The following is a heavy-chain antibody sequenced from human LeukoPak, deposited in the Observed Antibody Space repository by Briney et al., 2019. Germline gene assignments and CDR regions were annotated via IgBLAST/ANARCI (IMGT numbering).Heavy chain of an antibody. D-gene: IGHD3-10*01. Sequence: SETLSLTCAASGFTFSGYYWSWIRQPPGKGLEWIGEINHSGSTNYNPSLKSRVTISVDTSKNQFSLKLSSVTAADTAVYYCARRYYYGSGFDYWGQGTLVTVSS. CDR2: INHSGST. CDR1: GFTFSGYY. J-gene: IGHJ4*02. V-gene: IGHV4-34*01. CDR3: ARRYYYGSGFDY.